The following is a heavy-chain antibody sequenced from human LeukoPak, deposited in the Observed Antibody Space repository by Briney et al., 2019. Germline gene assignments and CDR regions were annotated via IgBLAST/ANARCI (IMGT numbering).Heavy chain of an antibody. J-gene: IGHJ4*02. CDR2: IRSKAYGGTT. D-gene: IGHD3-10*01. CDR1: GFTFGDYG. V-gene: IGHV3-49*04. CDR3: TGSFGELSFFAY. Sequence: GRSLRLSCTASGFTFGDYGMSWVRQAPGKGLEWVGFIRSKAYGGTTEYAASVKCRFTISRDDSKSIAYLQVNSLKTEDTAVYYCTGSFGELSFFAYWGQGTLVTVSS.